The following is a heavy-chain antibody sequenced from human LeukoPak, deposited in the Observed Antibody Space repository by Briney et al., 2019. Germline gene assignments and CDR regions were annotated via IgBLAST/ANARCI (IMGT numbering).Heavy chain of an antibody. Sequence: EASVKVSCKASGGTFSSYAISWVRQAPGQGLEWMGGIIPIFGTANYAQKFQGRVTITADESTSTAYMELSSLRSEDTAVYYCARIGYCSSTSCHHAYLLGYYYYGMDVWGQGTTVTVSS. D-gene: IGHD2-2*01. CDR1: GGTFSSYA. CDR3: ARIGYCSSTSCHHAYLLGYYYYGMDV. V-gene: IGHV1-69*13. J-gene: IGHJ6*02. CDR2: IIPIFGTA.